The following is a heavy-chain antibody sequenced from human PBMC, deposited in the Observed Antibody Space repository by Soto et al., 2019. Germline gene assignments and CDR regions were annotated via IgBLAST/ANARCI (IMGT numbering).Heavy chain of an antibody. CDR3: AGDGGSSKIYY. D-gene: IGHD1-26*01. Sequence: EVQLVESGGGLIQPGGSLRLSCAASGLTVSSSYMSWVRQAPGKGLEWVSTISGAGSTYYADSVKGRFTISRDDSKNTLYLQMSSLRADDTAIYYCAGDGGSSKIYYWGRGTLVTVSS. J-gene: IGHJ4*02. CDR1: GLTVSSSY. CDR2: ISGAGST. V-gene: IGHV3-53*01.